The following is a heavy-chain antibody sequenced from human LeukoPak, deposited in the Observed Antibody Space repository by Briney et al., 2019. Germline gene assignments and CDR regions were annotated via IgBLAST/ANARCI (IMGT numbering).Heavy chain of an antibody. V-gene: IGHV3-23*01. CDR2: ISGSGANT. Sequence: PGGSLRLSCAASGFTYSSYAMSWARQAPGKGLEWVSAISGSGANTYYADSVKGRFTISRDNSKNTLYLQMNSLRAEDTAVIYCARGWIDSGSALDSWGQGTLVTVPS. CDR3: ARGWIDSGSALDS. D-gene: IGHD1-26*01. CDR1: GFTYSSYA. J-gene: IGHJ4*02.